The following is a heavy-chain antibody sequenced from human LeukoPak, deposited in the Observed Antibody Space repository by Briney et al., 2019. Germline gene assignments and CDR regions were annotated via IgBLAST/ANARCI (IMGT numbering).Heavy chain of an antibody. CDR1: GFPVNKYE. Sequence: RGSLRLSCAASGFPVNKYEMHWVRQAPGKGLEWVSCIDAGATSTNYADSVWGRFTLSRDNAQNSVHLQMNSLRDEDTAVYYCVKGRLLRSTTSFDYWGQGALVTVSS. CDR2: IDAGATST. J-gene: IGHJ4*02. V-gene: IGHV3-48*03. D-gene: IGHD2-21*02. CDR3: VKGRLLRSTTSFDY.